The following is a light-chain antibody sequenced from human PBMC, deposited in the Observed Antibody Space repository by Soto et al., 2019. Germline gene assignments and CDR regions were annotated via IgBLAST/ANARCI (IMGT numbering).Light chain of an antibody. J-gene: IGKJ5*01. CDR2: GAS. CDR3: QQLNTYPIT. CDR1: QGISSY. Sequence: IQLTQSPSSLSASVGDRVTITCRASQGISSYLAWYQQKPGEAPKLLIYGASTLEGGVPSRFSGSGSGTDFTLTITSLQPEDFATDYCQQLNTYPITFGQGTRLEIK. V-gene: IGKV1-9*01.